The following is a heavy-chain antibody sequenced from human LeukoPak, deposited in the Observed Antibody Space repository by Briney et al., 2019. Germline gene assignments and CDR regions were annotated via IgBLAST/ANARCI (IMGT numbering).Heavy chain of an antibody. J-gene: IGHJ6*04. CDR3: ARDLLYCSSTGCRPVDGMDV. V-gene: IGHV4-61*01. CDR1: GGSVSSGSYY. D-gene: IGHD2-2*01. Sequence: SETLSLTCTVSGGSVSSGSYYCSWIRQPPGKGLEWIGYIYYSGSTNYNPSLKSRVTISVDTSKNQFSLKLSSVTAADTAVYYCARDLLYCSSTGCRPVDGMDVWGKGTTVTVSS. CDR2: IYYSGST.